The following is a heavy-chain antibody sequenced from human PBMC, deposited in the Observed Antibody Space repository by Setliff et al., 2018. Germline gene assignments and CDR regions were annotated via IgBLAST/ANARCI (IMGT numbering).Heavy chain of an antibody. V-gene: IGHV3-23*01. Sequence: GGSLRLSCAASGFTFSSYAMTWVRQAPGKGLEWVSIISASGDTTYYADSVRGRFTISRDGSKSTLYLDMSSLRSEDTAVYYCAKVLDTTGYYYFDFWGQGTLVTVSS. CDR1: GFTFSSYA. CDR3: AKVLDTTGYYYFDF. CDR2: ISASGDTT. J-gene: IGHJ4*02. D-gene: IGHD3-22*01.